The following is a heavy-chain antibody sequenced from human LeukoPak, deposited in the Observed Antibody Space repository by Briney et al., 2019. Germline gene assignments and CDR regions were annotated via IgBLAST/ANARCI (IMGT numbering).Heavy chain of an antibody. D-gene: IGHD5-18*01. J-gene: IGHJ4*02. Sequence: SETLSLTXTVSGGSISSYYWSWIRQPAGKGLEWIGRIYTSGSTNYNPSLKSRVTMSVDTSKNQFSLKLSSVTAADTAVYYCARDIRGYSYGYSFDYWGPGTLVTVSS. CDR1: GGSISSYY. V-gene: IGHV4-4*07. CDR2: IYTSGST. CDR3: ARDIRGYSYGYSFDY.